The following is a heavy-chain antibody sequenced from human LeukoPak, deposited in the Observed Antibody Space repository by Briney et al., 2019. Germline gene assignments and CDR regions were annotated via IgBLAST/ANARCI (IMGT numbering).Heavy chain of an antibody. J-gene: IGHJ3*02. D-gene: IGHD3-10*01. CDR3: ARDISADTMVRGTRHDAFDI. CDR1: GYTFTGYY. CDR2: INPNSGGT. Sequence: GASVKVSCKASGYTFTGYYMHWVRQAPGQGLEWMGWINPNSGGTNYAQKFQGRVTMTRDTSISTAYMELSRLRSDDTAVYYCARDISADTMVRGTRHDAFDIWGQGTMVTVSS. V-gene: IGHV1-2*02.